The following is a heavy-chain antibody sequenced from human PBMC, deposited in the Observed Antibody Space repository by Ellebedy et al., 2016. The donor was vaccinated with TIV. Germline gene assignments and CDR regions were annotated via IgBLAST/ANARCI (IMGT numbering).Heavy chain of an antibody. CDR3: ARDTVLAVAGTEFDY. Sequence: AASVKVSCKASGYTFTSYGISWVRQAPGQGLEWMGWISAYNGNTNYAQKLQGRVTMTTDTSTSTAYMELRSLRSDDTAVYYCARDTVLAVAGTEFDYWGQGTLVTVSS. D-gene: IGHD6-19*01. V-gene: IGHV1-18*01. CDR2: ISAYNGNT. J-gene: IGHJ4*02. CDR1: GYTFTSYG.